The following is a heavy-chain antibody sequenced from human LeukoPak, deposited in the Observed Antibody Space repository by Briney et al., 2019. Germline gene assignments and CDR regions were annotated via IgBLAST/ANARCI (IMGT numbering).Heavy chain of an antibody. V-gene: IGHV4-34*01. CDR1: GGSFSGYY. D-gene: IGHD1-26*01. CDR3: VGRFEWERLRDDAFDV. J-gene: IGHJ3*01. Sequence: SETLSLTCAVYGGSFSGYYWSWIRQPPGKGLEWIGEINHSGSTNYNPSLKSRVTISVDTSKNQFSLKLSSVTAADTAVYYCVGRFEWERLRDDAFDVWGQGTMVTVSS. CDR2: INHSGST.